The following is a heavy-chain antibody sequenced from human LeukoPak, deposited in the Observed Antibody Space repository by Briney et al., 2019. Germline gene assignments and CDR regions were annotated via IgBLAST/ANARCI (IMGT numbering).Heavy chain of an antibody. CDR1: GFTFSSYR. Sequence: PGGSLRLFCAASGFTFSSYRMSWVRQAPGKGLEWVANIKQDGSEKYYVDSVKGRFTISRDNAKNSLYLQMNSLRAEDTAVYYCARVSYDYVWGSYRTSPPYYFDYWGQGTLVTVSS. D-gene: IGHD3-16*02. V-gene: IGHV3-7*01. CDR3: ARVSYDYVWGSYRTSPPYYFDY. CDR2: IKQDGSEK. J-gene: IGHJ4*02.